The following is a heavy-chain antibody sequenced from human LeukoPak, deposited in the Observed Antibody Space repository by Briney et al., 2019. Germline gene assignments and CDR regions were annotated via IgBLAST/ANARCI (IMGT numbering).Heavy chain of an antibody. CDR3: ATRHYYYYYMDV. CDR2: ISGSAIST. V-gene: IGHV3-23*01. CDR1: GFTFSSYA. Sequence: GGSLRLSCAASGFTFSSYAMSWVRQAPGKGLEWVSVISGSAISTYYADSVKGRFTISRDNSKNTLYLQMNSLRAEDTAVYYCATRHYYYYYMDVWGKGTTVTVSS. J-gene: IGHJ6*03.